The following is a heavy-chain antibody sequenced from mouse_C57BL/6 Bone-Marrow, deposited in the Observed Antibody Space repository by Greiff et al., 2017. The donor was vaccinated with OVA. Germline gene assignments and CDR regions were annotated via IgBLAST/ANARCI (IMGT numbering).Heavy chain of an antibody. CDR1: GFSLTSYG. CDR2: IWRGGST. D-gene: IGHD2-4*01. Sequence: VQLQQSGPGLVQPSQSLSITCTVSGFSLTSYGVHWVRQSPGKGLEWLGVIWRGGSTDYNAAFISRLSISKDNSKSQVFFKMNSLQADDTAIYYCARRGLRRDYWYFDVWGTGTTVTVSS. V-gene: IGHV2-2*01. J-gene: IGHJ1*03. CDR3: ARRGLRRDYWYFDV.